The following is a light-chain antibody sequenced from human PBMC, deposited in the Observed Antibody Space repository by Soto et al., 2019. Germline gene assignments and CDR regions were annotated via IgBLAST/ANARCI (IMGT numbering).Light chain of an antibody. CDR2: AAS. V-gene: IGKV1-9*01. J-gene: IGKJ5*01. Sequence: IQLTQSPSFLSASVRDRVTISCRASQDISDFLAWYQQKPGKPPKLLIYAASTLQTEVPSRFSGSGSGTEFTHTINSLQPEDFATYYCQQLNSFPPAFGQGTRLEI. CDR3: QQLNSFPPA. CDR1: QDISDF.